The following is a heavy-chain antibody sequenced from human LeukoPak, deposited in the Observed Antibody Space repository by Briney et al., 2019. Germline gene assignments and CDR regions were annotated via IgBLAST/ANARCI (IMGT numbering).Heavy chain of an antibody. CDR3: AGTPYDYVWGTYRPNFDY. CDR1: GFTFSRYS. J-gene: IGHJ4*02. V-gene: IGHV3-48*01. Sequence: GGSLRLSCAASGFTFSRYSMNWVRQAPGKGLEWVSYISSSGSAIYYADSVKGRSTISRDNAKNSLYLQMNSLRAEDTAVYYCAGTPYDYVWGTYRPNFDYWGQGTLVTVSS. D-gene: IGHD3-16*02. CDR2: ISSSGSAI.